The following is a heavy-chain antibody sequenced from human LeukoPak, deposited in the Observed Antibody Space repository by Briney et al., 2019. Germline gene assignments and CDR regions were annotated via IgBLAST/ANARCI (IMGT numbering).Heavy chain of an antibody. CDR3: ARDPGGGAAAFDY. CDR1: GFTFSSYS. CDR2: ISSSSSYI. J-gene: IGHJ4*02. V-gene: IGHV3-21*01. Sequence: GGSLRLSCAASGFTFSSYSMNWVRQAPGKGLEWVSSISSSSSYIYYADSVKGRFTISRDNAKNSLYLQMNSLRAEDTAVYYCARDPGGGAAAFDYWGQGTLVTVSS. D-gene: IGHD6-13*01.